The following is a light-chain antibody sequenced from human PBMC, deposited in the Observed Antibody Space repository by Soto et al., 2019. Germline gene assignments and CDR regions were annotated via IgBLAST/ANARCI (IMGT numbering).Light chain of an antibody. CDR1: QTVSTTY. CDR3: QQFGSSPIT. J-gene: IGKJ5*01. Sequence: EIVLTQSTSTLSLSSWERSTLSFMPSQTVSTTYFAWYQQRPGQAPRLLFYDASTRASGIPDRFSCSGSGRDFTLTISRLEPEDSAVYYCQQFGSSPITFGQGTRLEI. CDR2: DAS. V-gene: IGKV3-20*01.